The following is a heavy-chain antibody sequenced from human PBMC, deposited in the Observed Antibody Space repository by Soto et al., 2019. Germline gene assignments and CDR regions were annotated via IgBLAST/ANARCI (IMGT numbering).Heavy chain of an antibody. J-gene: IGHJ6*02. V-gene: IGHV1-18*01. CDR1: GYTFTSYG. Sequence: ASVKVSCKASGYTFTSYGISWVRQAPGQGLEWMGWISAYNGNTNYAQKLQGRVTMTTDTSTSTAYMELRSLRSDDTAVYYCAREVPPHSYYYGMDVWGQGTTVTVSS. CDR3: AREVPPHSYYYGMDV. D-gene: IGHD2-2*01. CDR2: ISAYNGNT.